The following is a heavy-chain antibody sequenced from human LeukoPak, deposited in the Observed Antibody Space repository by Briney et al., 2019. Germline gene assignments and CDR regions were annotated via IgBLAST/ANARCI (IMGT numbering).Heavy chain of an antibody. Sequence: PGGSLRLSCAASGFTFSSYSMNWVRQAPGKGLEWVSSISSSSSYIYYADSVKGRFTISRDNAKNSLYLQMNSLRAEDTAVYYCARGGRGHPYYDFWSGYDHAFDIWGQGTMVTVSS. CDR2: ISSSSSYI. J-gene: IGHJ3*02. CDR1: GFTFSSYS. V-gene: IGHV3-21*01. CDR3: ARGGRGHPYYDFWSGYDHAFDI. D-gene: IGHD3-3*01.